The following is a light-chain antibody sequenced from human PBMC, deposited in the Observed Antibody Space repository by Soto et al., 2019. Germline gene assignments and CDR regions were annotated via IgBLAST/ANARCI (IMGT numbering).Light chain of an antibody. CDR1: QSISSW. J-gene: IGKJ5*01. CDR2: KAS. Sequence: DIQMTQSPSTLSASVGDRVTITCRASQSISSWLAWYQQKPGKAPKLLIYKASSLESGVPSRFSGSGSGTEFTLTISSLHPDDFATYYCQQYNSSPITFGQGTRLEIK. CDR3: QQYNSSPIT. V-gene: IGKV1-5*03.